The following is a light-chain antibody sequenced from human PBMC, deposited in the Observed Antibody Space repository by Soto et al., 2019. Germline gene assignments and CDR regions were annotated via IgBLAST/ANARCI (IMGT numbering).Light chain of an antibody. Sequence: DIQLTQSPSFLSASVGDRVTITCRASQGISSYLAWYQQKPGKAPKVLIYAASTLQSGVPSRFSGSGSGTEFTLTISSLQPEDFATYYYQQLNSYPRTFGQGTKVEIK. CDR3: QQLNSYPRT. V-gene: IGKV1-9*01. CDR1: QGISSY. J-gene: IGKJ1*01. CDR2: AAS.